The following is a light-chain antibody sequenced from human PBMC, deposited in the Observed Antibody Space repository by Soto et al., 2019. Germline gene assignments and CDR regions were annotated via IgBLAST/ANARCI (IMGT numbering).Light chain of an antibody. CDR2: EVT. CDR3: SSYAASNNFYFV. Sequence: QSVLTQPPSASGSPGQSVTICCTGISSDVGGYNYVSWYQQYPGRAPKLMIYEVTKRPSGVPDRFSGSKSGNTASLTVSGLQAEYEAYYYCSSYAASNNFYFVFGGGTQLTVL. J-gene: IGLJ3*02. CDR1: SSDVGGYNY. V-gene: IGLV2-8*01.